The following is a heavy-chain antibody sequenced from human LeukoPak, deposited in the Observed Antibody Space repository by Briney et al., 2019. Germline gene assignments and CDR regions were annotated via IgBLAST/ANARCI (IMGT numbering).Heavy chain of an antibody. CDR2: ISSSSSTI. CDR1: GFTFSSYS. D-gene: IGHD3-22*01. V-gene: IGHV3-48*04. J-gene: IGHJ4*02. Sequence: GGSLRLSCAASGFTFSSYSMNWVRQAPGKGLEWVSYISSSSSTIYYADSVKGRFTISRDNAKNSLYLQMNSLRAEDTAVYYCASNVRIYYYDSSGYSFDYWGQGTLVTVSS. CDR3: ASNVRIYYYDSSGYSFDY.